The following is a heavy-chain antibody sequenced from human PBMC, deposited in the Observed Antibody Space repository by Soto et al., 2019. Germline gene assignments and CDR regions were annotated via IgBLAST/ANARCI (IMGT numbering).Heavy chain of an antibody. CDR1: GFTFDDYA. Sequence: GGSLRLSCAASGFTFDDYAMHWVRQAPGKGLEWVSGISWNSGSIGYADSVEGRFTISRDNAKNSLYLQMNSLRAEDTALYYCAKDTQWGQGTLVTVSS. CDR3: AKDTQ. V-gene: IGHV3-9*01. CDR2: ISWNSGSI. J-gene: IGHJ4*02.